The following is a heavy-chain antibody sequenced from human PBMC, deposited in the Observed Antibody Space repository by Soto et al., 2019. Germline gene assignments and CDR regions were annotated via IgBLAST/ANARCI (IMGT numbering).Heavy chain of an antibody. V-gene: IGHV3-30*03. CDR2: ISNDGSYK. J-gene: IGHJ3*02. CDR1: GFTFSSYG. CDR3: ARGPTHGAFDI. Sequence: QVQLVESGGGVVQPGRSLGLSCAASGFTFSSYGMHWVRQAPGKGLEWVAFISNDGSYKYYADSVKGRFSISRDNSKNTLYLQMNSLRADDTAVYYCARGPTHGAFDIWGQGTMVTVSS.